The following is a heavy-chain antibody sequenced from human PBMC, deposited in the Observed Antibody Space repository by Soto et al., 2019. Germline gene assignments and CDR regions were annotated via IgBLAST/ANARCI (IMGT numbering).Heavy chain of an antibody. V-gene: IGHV3-74*01. Sequence: EVQLVESGGGLVQSGGSLSLSCAASGFTISNYWMHWVRQSPGKGLVWVAGIDSYGGYSRYADSVRGRFTISRDNGKNSLYLQMNSLRHEDTAVYYCARDRPHNWFDPWGQGALVTVST. J-gene: IGHJ5*02. CDR3: ARDRPHNWFDP. CDR2: IDSYGGYS. CDR1: GFTISNYW.